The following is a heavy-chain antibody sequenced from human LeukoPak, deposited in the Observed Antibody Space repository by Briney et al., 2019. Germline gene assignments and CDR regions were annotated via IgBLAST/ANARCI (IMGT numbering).Heavy chain of an antibody. J-gene: IGHJ6*03. D-gene: IGHD5-12*01. CDR1: GFIFDDYG. CDR3: AREHSGYDFPGRDYYYMDV. V-gene: IGHV3-20*04. Sequence: GGSLRLSCAASGFIFDDYGMSWVRQAPGKGLEWVSGINWNGDSTGYADSVKGRFTISRDNARNSLYLQMNSLRAEDTAVYYCAREHSGYDFPGRDYYYMDVWGKGTTVTVSS. CDR2: INWNGDST.